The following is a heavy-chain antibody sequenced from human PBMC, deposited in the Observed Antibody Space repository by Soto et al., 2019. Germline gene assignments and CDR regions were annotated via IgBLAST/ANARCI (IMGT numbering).Heavy chain of an antibody. CDR2: ISSRSDI. J-gene: IGHJ6*02. CDR1: GVSFSINR. CDR3: AREYTAWPLAYGLDV. Sequence: WGALRLSCVGSGVSFSINRNNWVRHGPGKGLEWVSSISSRSDIYYADSVKGRFTISRDNAKNSVSLQMDSLRAEDTAVYYCAREYTAWPLAYGLDVWGQGTTVTVSS. V-gene: IGHV3-21*01. D-gene: IGHD2-2*02.